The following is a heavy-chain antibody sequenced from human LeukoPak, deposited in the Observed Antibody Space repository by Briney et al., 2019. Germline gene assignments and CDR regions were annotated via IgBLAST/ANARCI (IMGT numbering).Heavy chain of an antibody. V-gene: IGHV3-30-3*01. Sequence: PGGSLRLSCAASGFTFSSYAMNWVRQAPGKGLEWVALISYDGSNKNYADSVKGRFTISRDNSKNTLYLQMNSLRAEDTAVYYCVKGWVYSSDWLDYWGQGTLVTVSS. J-gene: IGHJ4*02. CDR2: ISYDGSNK. CDR3: VKGWVYSSDWLDY. CDR1: GFTFSSYA. D-gene: IGHD6-19*01.